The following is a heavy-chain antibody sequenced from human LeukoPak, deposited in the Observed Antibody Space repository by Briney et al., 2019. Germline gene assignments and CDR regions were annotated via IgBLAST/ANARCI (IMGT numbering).Heavy chain of an antibody. D-gene: IGHD6-13*01. CDR2: IKQDGSEK. V-gene: IGHV3-7*01. CDR3: ARRPIAAAGGRQKVYYYYYMDV. CDR1: GFTFSSYW. J-gene: IGHJ6*03. Sequence: GGSLRLSCAASGFTFSSYWMSWVRQAPGKGLEWVANIKQDGSEKYYVDSVKGRFTISRDNAKNSLYLQMNSLRAEDTAVYYCARRPIAAAGGRQKVYYYYYMDVWGKGTTVTVSS.